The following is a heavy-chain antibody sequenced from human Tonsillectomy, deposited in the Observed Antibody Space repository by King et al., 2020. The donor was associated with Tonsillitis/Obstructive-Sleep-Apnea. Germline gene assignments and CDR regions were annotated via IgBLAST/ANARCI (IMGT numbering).Heavy chain of an antibody. CDR2: IYYSGST. V-gene: IGHV4-39*01. CDR3: ARHGPRVPTAFGTVTARPKWFDH. J-gene: IGHJ5*02. D-gene: IGHD2-21*02. Sequence: QLQESGPGLVKPSETLSLTCTVSGGSISSSSYYWGWIRQPPGKGLEWIGSIYYSGSTYDNPSLKSRVTISVDTSKNQFSLKLSSVTAADTAVYYCARHGPRVPTAFGTVTARPKWFDHWGQGTLVTVSS. CDR1: GGSISSSSYY.